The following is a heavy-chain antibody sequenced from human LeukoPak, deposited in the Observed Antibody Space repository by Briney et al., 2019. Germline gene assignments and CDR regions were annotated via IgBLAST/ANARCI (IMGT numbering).Heavy chain of an antibody. CDR1: GFTFSSYA. Sequence: GGSLRLSCAASGFTFSSYAMHWVRQAPGKGLEWVAVISYDGSNKYYADFVKGRFTISRDNSKNTLYLQMNSLRAEDTAVYYCARGFFILDFWSGPPNWFDPWGQGTLVTVSS. D-gene: IGHD3-3*01. J-gene: IGHJ5*02. CDR2: ISYDGSNK. V-gene: IGHV3-30-3*01. CDR3: ARGFFILDFWSGPPNWFDP.